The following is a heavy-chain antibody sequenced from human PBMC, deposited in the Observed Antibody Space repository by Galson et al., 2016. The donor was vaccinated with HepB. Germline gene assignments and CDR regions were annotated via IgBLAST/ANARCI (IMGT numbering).Heavy chain of an antibody. CDR2: IRQDGSAI. D-gene: IGHD5-24*01. CDR1: GFIFSNYW. J-gene: IGHJ4*02. V-gene: IGHV3-7*01. CDR3: ARQSQMARTVFDY. Sequence: SLRPPCAASGFIFSNYWMSWVRQTPGNGLQWVANIRQDGSAIYYVDFVKGRFPISRDNAKTSLFLQMNSLRAEDTAVYYCARQSQMARTVFDYWGQGTLVTVSS.